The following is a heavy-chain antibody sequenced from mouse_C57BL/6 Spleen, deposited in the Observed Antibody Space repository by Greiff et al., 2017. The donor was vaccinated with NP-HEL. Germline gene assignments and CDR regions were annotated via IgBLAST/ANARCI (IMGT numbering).Heavy chain of an antibody. CDR2: IYPGSGNT. CDR3: ARRLTGPLDY. J-gene: IGHJ4*01. D-gene: IGHD4-1*01. Sequence: VQLKQPGAELVRPGASVKLSCKASGYTFTDYYINWVKQRPGQGLEWIARIYPGSGNTYYNEKFKGKATLTAEKSSSTAYMQLSSLTSEDSAVYFCARRLTGPLDYWGQGTSVTVSS. V-gene: IGHV1-76*01. CDR1: GYTFTDYY.